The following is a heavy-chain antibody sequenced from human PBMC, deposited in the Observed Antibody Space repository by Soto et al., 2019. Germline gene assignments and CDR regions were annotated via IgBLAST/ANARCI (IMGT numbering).Heavy chain of an antibody. J-gene: IGHJ4*02. D-gene: IGHD6-13*01. CDR2: INIGDGNT. CDR1: GYSFINYA. CDR3: ARGASSSWTSLDS. V-gene: IGHV1-3*04. Sequence: ASVTVSCKASGYSFINYAIYWVRQAPGQRLEWMGRINIGDGNTKYSQRFQGRVTITRDTSASTAYMDLSSLTSDDTAVYYCARGASSSWTSLDSWGQGTLVTVPS.